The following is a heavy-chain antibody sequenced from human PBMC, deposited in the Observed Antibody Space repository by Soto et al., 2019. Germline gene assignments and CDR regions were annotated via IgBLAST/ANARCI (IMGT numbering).Heavy chain of an antibody. V-gene: IGHV3-23*01. Sequence: EVQLLESGGGLVQPGGSLRVSCAASGFTFSSYAMSRVRQAPGKGLEWVSAISGSGRSTYYADSVKGRFTISRDNSKNTLYLQMNSLRAEDTAVYYCAKAENGATYYYYYMDVWGKGTTVTVSS. CDR3: AKAENGATYYYYYMDV. D-gene: IGHD2-8*01. CDR2: ISGSGRST. CDR1: GFTFSSYA. J-gene: IGHJ6*03.